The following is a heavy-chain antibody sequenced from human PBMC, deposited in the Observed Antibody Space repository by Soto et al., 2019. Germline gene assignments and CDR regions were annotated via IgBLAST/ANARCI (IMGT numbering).Heavy chain of an antibody. CDR1: GFTXSSNY. J-gene: IGHJ4*02. Sequence: PGGSLRLSWAASGFTXSSNYMSWVRQAPGKGLEWVSVIYSGGSTDYAAPVKGRFTISRDDSKNTLYLQMNSLKTEDTAVYYCTTDPTRTDSSSSASGWGQGTLVTVSS. CDR3: TTDPTRTDSSSSASG. D-gene: IGHD6-6*01. CDR2: IYSGGST. V-gene: IGHV3-53*01.